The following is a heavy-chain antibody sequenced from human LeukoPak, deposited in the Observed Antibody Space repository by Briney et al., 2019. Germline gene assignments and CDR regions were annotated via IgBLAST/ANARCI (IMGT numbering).Heavy chain of an antibody. CDR3: ALPAEYGSGSYYGNRFDY. CDR1: GFTFSSYA. V-gene: IGHV3-23*01. J-gene: IGHJ4*02. D-gene: IGHD3-10*01. Sequence: GGSLRLSCAASGFTFSSYAMSWVRQAPGKGLEWVSAISGSGGSTYYADSVKGRFTISRDNSKNTLYLQMNSLRAEDTAVYYCALPAEYGSGSYYGNRFDYWGQGTLVTVSS. CDR2: ISGSGGST.